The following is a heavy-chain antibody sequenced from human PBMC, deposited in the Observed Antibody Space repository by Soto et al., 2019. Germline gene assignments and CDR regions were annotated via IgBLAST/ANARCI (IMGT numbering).Heavy chain of an antibody. CDR3: VRYHY. J-gene: IGHJ4*02. V-gene: IGHV3-23*05. CDR1: GFTFHDYA. Sequence: GGSLRLSCATSGFTFHDYAMSWVRQAPGKGLEWVSAIAFTGSATYYADSVKGRFTISRDNSKNIVYLQMNSLRVDDTALYYCVRYHYWGQGTLVTVSS. D-gene: IGHD2-2*02. CDR2: IAFTGSAT.